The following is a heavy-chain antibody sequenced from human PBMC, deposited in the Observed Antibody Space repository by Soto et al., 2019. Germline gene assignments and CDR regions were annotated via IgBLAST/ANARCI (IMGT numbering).Heavy chain of an antibody. CDR2: IWYDGSNK. V-gene: IGHV3-33*08. D-gene: IGHD1-26*01. CDR3: ARDTRVRVWSLGY. Sequence: GGSLRLSCAASGFTFSSYGMHWVRQAPGKGLEWVAVIWYDGSNKYYADSVKGRFTISRDNSKNTLYLQMNSLRAENTAVYYCARDTRVRVWSLGYWGQGTLVTVSS. CDR1: GFTFSSYG. J-gene: IGHJ4*02.